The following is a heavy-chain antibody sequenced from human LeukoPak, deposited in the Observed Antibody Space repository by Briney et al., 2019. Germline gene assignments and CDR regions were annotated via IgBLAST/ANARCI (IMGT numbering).Heavy chain of an antibody. V-gene: IGHV4-38-2*02. J-gene: IGHJ6*04. CDR1: GYSISSGYC. Sequence: SETLSLTCAVSGYSISSGYCWGWIRQPPGKGLEWIGSIYHSGSTYYNPSLKSRVTISVDKSKNQFSLKLSSVTAADTAVYYCARDKALGYYGLDVWGKGTTVTVSS. CDR2: IYHSGST. CDR3: ARDKALGYYGLDV.